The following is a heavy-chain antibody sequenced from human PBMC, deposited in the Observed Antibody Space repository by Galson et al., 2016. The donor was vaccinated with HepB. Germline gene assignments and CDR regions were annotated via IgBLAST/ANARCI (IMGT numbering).Heavy chain of an antibody. Sequence: SLRLSCAASEFTFSTYGMHWVRQAPGKGLEWVALIWHDGSNKYYADSVKGRFTISRDNAKNSLYLQMNSLRAEDTAVYFCARGDSTGWDYLDSWGQGNLVTVSS. D-gene: IGHD6-19*01. CDR3: ARGDSTGWDYLDS. CDR1: EFTFSTYG. CDR2: IWHDGSNK. J-gene: IGHJ4*02. V-gene: IGHV3-33*01.